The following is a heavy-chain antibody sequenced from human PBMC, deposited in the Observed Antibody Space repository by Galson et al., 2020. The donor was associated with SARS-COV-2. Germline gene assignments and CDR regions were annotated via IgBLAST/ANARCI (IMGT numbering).Heavy chain of an antibody. J-gene: IGHJ3*02. D-gene: IGHD1-26*01. CDR3: ARDVSGGASDI. CDR1: GFTFTNYA. Sequence: GGSLRLSCAASGFTFTNYAIHWVRQAPGKGLEWVAVISHDGRIEDYADSVKGRFTISRDNSENMLFLQMDSLRADDTAVYYCARDVSGGASDIWGQGTMVTVFS. CDR2: ISHDGRIE. V-gene: IGHV3-30*04.